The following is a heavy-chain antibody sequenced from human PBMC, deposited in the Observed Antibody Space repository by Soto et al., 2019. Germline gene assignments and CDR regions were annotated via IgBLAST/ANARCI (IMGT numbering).Heavy chain of an antibody. CDR1: GGSISSYC. CDR2: IYYSGST. Sequence: SETLSLTCTVSGGSISSYCWSWIRQPPGKGLEWIGYIYYSGSTNYNPSLKSRVTISVDTSKNQFSLMLSSVTAADTAVYYCARDSPYDILTGYYRPPYYYGMDVWGQGTTVTVSS. V-gene: IGHV4-59*01. CDR3: ARDSPYDILTGYYRPPYYYGMDV. D-gene: IGHD3-9*01. J-gene: IGHJ6*02.